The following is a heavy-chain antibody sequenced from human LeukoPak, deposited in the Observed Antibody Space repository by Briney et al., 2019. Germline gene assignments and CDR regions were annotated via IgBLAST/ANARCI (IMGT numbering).Heavy chain of an antibody. J-gene: IGHJ4*02. D-gene: IGHD3-3*01. CDR1: GYRFTSYW. Sequence: GESLKISCKGSGYRFTSYWIGWVRQMPGKGLEWMGIIYPGDSDTRYSPSFQGQVTISADKSISTAYLQWSSLKATDTAMYYCARSDYDFWSGYYYWGQGTLVTVSS. CDR2: IYPGDSDT. V-gene: IGHV5-51*01. CDR3: ARSDYDFWSGYYY.